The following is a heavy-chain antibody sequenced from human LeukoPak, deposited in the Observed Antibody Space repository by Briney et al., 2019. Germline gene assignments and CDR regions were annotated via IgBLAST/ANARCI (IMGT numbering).Heavy chain of an antibody. J-gene: IGHJ4*02. CDR3: ARDRYVNYGITTLLH. CDR1: GDSFSYYA. CDR2: IIPIFATT. D-gene: IGHD1-14*01. Sequence: SVKVSCKPSGDSFSYYAIHWVRQAPGQGLEWMGGIIPIFATTNYAQRFQGRVTITTDESTTTAYMELSSLRSEDTAVYYCARDRYVNYGITTLLHWGQGTLVTVSA. V-gene: IGHV1-69*05.